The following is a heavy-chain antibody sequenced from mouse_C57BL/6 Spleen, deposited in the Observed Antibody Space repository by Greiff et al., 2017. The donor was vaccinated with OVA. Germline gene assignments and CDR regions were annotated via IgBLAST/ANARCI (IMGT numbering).Heavy chain of an antibody. J-gene: IGHJ2*01. Sequence: LMESGPELVKPGASVKISCKASGYTFTDYYMNWVKQSHGKSLEWIGDINPNNGGTSYNQKFKGKATLTVDKSSSTAYMELRSLTSEDSAVYYCARSRNFDYWGQGTTLTVSS. CDR2: INPNNGGT. V-gene: IGHV1-26*01. CDR3: ARSRNFDY. CDR1: GYTFTDYY.